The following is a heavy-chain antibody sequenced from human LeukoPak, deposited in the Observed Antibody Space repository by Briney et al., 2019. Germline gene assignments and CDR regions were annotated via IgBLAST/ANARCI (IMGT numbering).Heavy chain of an antibody. CDR1: GYSFSSYW. CDR3: TRLDGSGTYSRGPDY. D-gene: IGHD3-10*01. CDR2: IYPDDSDT. Sequence: GESLKISCMGSGYSFSSYWIGWVRQMPGKGLEWMGVIYPDDSDTTYSPSFQGQVTISADKSISTAYLQWSSLKASDTAMYYCTRLDGSGTYSRGPDYWGQGTLVTVSS. J-gene: IGHJ4*02. V-gene: IGHV5-51*01.